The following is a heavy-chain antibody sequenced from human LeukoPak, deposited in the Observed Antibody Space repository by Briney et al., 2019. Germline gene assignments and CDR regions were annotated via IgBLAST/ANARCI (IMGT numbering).Heavy chain of an antibody. D-gene: IGHD4-11*01. CDR1: GGTFSSYA. Sequence: GASVKVSCKASGGTFSSYAISWVRQAPGQGLEWMGGIIPIFGTANYAQKFQGRVTITTDESTSTAYMELSSLRSEDTAVYYCARASTGEYTVINYYYMDVWGKGTTVTVSS. V-gene: IGHV1-69*05. CDR3: ARASTGEYTVINYYYMDV. CDR2: IIPIFGTA. J-gene: IGHJ6*03.